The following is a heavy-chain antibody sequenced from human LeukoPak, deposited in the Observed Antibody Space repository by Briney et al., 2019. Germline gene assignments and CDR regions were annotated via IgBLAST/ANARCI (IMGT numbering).Heavy chain of an antibody. CDR2: IVVGSGNT. CDR1: GFTFTSSA. Sequence: TSVKVSCKASGFTFTSSAMQWVRQARGQRLEWIGWIVVGSGNTNYAQKFQERVTITRDMSTSTAYMELSGLRSEDTAVYYCAAGGVGTYYDFWSGYYPRLGDNWLDPWGQGTLVTVSS. J-gene: IGHJ5*02. V-gene: IGHV1-58*02. D-gene: IGHD3-3*01. CDR3: AAGGVGTYYDFWSGYYPRLGDNWLDP.